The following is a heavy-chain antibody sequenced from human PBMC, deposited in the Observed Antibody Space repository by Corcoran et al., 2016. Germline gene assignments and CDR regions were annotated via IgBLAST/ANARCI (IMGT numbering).Heavy chain of an antibody. CDR2: IHSSGST. V-gene: IGHV4-59*12. CDR3: ARGGGRFGRHTNWFDP. J-gene: IGHJ5*02. CDR1: GASISSSY. Sequence: QVQLQESGPGLVKPSETLSLTCTVSGASISSSYWSWIRQPPGKGLEWIGYIHSSGSTNYNPSLKSRVTISVDTSKNQFSLKLSSVTAADTAVYYCARGGGRFGRHTNWFDPWGQGTRVTVSS. D-gene: IGHD3-10*01.